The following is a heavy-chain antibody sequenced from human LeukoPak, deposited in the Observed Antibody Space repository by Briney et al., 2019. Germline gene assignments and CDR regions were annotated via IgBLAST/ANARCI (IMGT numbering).Heavy chain of an antibody. Sequence: GGSLRLSCAASGFTFSSYAMHWVRQAPGKGLEGVAVISYDGSNKYYADSVKGRFTISRDNSKNKLYLKMNRLRAEDTAVYYCARVRWPYSYGGNRFDYWGQGTLVTVSS. D-gene: IGHD5-18*01. CDR3: ARVRWPYSYGGNRFDY. V-gene: IGHV3-30*01. CDR2: ISYDGSNK. CDR1: GFTFSSYA. J-gene: IGHJ4*02.